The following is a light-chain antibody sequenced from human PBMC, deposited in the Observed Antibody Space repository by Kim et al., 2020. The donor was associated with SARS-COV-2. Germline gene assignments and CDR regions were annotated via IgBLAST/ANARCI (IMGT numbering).Light chain of an antibody. CDR3: QAWDSSTAD. CDR2: QDT. CDR1: KLEDKY. J-gene: IGLJ2*01. Sequence: SVTPGQTASITCSGDKLEDKYACWYQQKAGQSPVLVIHQDTKRPSGIPERFSGSSSGNTATLTISGTQAMDEADYYCQAWDSSTADFGGGTQLTVL. V-gene: IGLV3-1*01.